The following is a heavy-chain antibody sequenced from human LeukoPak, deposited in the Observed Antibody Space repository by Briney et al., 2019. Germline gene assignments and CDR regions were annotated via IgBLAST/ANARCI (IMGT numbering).Heavy chain of an antibody. V-gene: IGHV4-59*11. CDR1: GGSISSHY. Sequence: SETLSLTCTVSGGSISSHYWSWIRQPPGKGLEWIGYIYYSGSTNYNPSLKSRVTISVDTSKNQFSLKLSSVTAADTAVYYCASRGGYSSSAFDIWGQGTMVTVSS. D-gene: IGHD6-6*01. CDR3: ASRGGYSSSAFDI. J-gene: IGHJ3*02. CDR2: IYYSGST.